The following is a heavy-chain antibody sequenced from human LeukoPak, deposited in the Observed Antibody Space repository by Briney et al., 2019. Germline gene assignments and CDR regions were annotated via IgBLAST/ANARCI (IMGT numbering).Heavy chain of an antibody. Sequence: GGSLRLSCAASGFTFSSYSMNWVRQAPGKGLEWVSSISSSSSYIYYADSVKGRFTISRDNAKNSLYLQMNSLRAEDTAVYYCARDKALDYDILTGCPWDAFDIWGQGTMVTVSS. CDR1: GFTFSSYS. CDR2: ISSSSSYI. CDR3: ARDKALDYDILTGCPWDAFDI. D-gene: IGHD3-9*01. J-gene: IGHJ3*02. V-gene: IGHV3-21*01.